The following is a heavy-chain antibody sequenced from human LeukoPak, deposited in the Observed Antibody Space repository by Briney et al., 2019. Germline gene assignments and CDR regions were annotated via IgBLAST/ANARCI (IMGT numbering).Heavy chain of an antibody. J-gene: IGHJ4*02. CDR2: ISGNSGTT. V-gene: IGHV3-23*01. CDR3: ARDRPGATKDY. CDR1: GFTFSSYG. D-gene: IGHD1-26*01. Sequence: PGGSLRLSCAASGFTFSSYGMSWVRQAPGKGLEWVSGISGNSGTTYYADSVKGRFTISRDNSKNTLYLQMNSLRAEDTAVYYCARDRPGATKDYWGQGTLVTVSS.